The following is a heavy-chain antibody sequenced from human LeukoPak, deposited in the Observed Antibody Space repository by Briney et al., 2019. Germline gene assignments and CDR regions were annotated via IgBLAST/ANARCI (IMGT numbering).Heavy chain of an antibody. Sequence: ASVKVSCKASGYTFTGYYMHWVRQAPGQGLEWMGWINPNSGGTNYAQKFQGRVTMTRDTSISTAYMELSRLRSDDTAVYYCARVRGHIVVVTHAFDIWGQGTMVTVSS. D-gene: IGHD2-21*02. J-gene: IGHJ3*02. CDR2: INPNSGGT. V-gene: IGHV1-2*02. CDR1: GYTFTGYY. CDR3: ARVRGHIVVVTHAFDI.